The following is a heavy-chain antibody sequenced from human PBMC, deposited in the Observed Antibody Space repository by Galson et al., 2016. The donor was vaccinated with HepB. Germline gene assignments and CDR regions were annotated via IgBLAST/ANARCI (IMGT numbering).Heavy chain of an antibody. J-gene: IGHJ3*01. CDR3: AKDREWLRYTSDGIDV. CDR2: ISYDGRDK. D-gene: IGHD5-12*01. V-gene: IGHV3-30*18. CDR1: GFRFSDYA. Sequence: SLRLSCAVSGFRFSDYAMHWVRQAAGKGLECVVVISYDGRDKYYADSVKGRFTISRDNSKNTLDLQMNSLRTEDTALYYCAKDREWLRYTSDGIDVWGQGTTVTVSS.